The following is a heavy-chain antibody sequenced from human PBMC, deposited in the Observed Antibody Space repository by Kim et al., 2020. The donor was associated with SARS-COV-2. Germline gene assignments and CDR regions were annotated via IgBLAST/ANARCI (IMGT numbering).Heavy chain of an antibody. D-gene: IGHD3-10*01. Sequence: VRGRFTISRDNFKNTLHLQMNSLRAEDTAVYYCVKDVEEDYYGSGTFDHWGQGTRVTVSS. V-gene: IGHV3-30*02. J-gene: IGHJ4*02. CDR3: VKDVEEDYYGSGTFDH.